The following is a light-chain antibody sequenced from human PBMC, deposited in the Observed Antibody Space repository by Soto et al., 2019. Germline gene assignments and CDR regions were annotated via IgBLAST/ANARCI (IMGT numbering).Light chain of an antibody. CDR1: QHIGID. CDR3: LQHYFYSWT. Sequence: DIQVTQSPSSLSASVGDRVTINCRASQHIGIDLGWYQQKPGKAPQRLIYHTSHLQSGVPSRFSGRGSGTEFALTINSLQPEDVATYYCLQHYFYSWTFGQGTKVDI. V-gene: IGKV1-17*01. J-gene: IGKJ1*01. CDR2: HTS.